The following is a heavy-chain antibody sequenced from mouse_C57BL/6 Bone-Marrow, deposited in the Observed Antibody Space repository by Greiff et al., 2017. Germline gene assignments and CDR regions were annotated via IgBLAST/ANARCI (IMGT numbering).Heavy chain of an antibody. J-gene: IGHJ4*01. CDR1: GFSLTSYG. V-gene: IGHV2-4*01. Sequence: QVQLKESGPGLVQPSQSLSITCTVSGFSLTSYGVHWVRQPPGKGLEWLGVIWSGGSTDYNAAFISRLSISKDNSKSQVSFKMNSLQADDAAIYYCAKKGAMDYGGQGTSVTVSS. CDR3: AKKGAMDY. CDR2: IWSGGST.